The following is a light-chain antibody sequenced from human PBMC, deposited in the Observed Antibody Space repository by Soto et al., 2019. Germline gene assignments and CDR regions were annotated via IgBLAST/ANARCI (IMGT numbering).Light chain of an antibody. J-gene: IGLJ2*01. CDR2: EVN. Sequence: QSVLTQPPSASGSPGQSVTISCTGTSSDVGGYNYVSWYQQHPGKAPKLMIYEVNKRPSGVPDRFSGSKSGNTASLTVSGLQAEAEADYYCSSYAGSTVVFGGGTKLTVL. V-gene: IGLV2-8*01. CDR1: SSDVGGYNY. CDR3: SSYAGSTVV.